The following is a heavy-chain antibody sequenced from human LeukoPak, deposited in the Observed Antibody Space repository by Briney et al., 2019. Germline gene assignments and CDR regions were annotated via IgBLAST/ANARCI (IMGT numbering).Heavy chain of an antibody. J-gene: IGHJ4*02. CDR2: ISGSGGST. CDR1: GVTVISNY. Sequence: GSLILSCAASGVTVISNYMSWVRQAPGKELQGVSAISGSGGSTYYAASVKGWFTISRDNSKNTLYLQMNSLRAEDTAVYYCAKDGGIVGPPGPHWGQGTLVTVSS. V-gene: IGHV3-23*01. CDR3: AKDGGIVGPPGPH. D-gene: IGHD1-26*01.